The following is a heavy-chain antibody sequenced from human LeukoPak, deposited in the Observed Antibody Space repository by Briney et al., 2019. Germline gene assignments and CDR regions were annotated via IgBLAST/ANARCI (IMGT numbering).Heavy chain of an antibody. V-gene: IGHV3-48*01. CDR1: GFTFSSSS. D-gene: IGHD6-19*01. Sequence: PGGSLRLSCAAPGFTFSSSSMNWVRQAPGKGLEWVSYISSSSSTIYYADSVKGRFTISRDNAKNSLYLQMNSLRAEDTAVYYCARASSGWSFDYWGQGTLVTVSS. CDR2: ISSSSSTI. CDR3: ARASSGWSFDY. J-gene: IGHJ4*02.